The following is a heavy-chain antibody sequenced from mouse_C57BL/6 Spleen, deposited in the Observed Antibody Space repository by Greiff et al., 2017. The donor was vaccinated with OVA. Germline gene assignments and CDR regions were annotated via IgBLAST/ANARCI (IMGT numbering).Heavy chain of an antibody. CDR3: ASSRVYQDYVEGFAY. Sequence: QVQLQQSGTELVKPGASVKLSCKASGYTFTSYWMHWVKQRPGQGLEWIGNINPSNGGTNYNEKFKSKATLTVDKSSSTAYMQLSSLTSETSAVYDCASSRVYQDYVEGFAYWGQGTLVTVSA. V-gene: IGHV1-53*01. CDR1: GYTFTSYW. CDR2: INPSNGGT. D-gene: IGHD2-4*01. J-gene: IGHJ3*01.